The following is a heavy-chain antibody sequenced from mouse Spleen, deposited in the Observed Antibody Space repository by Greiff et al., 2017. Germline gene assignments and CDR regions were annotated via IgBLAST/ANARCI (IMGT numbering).Heavy chain of an antibody. J-gene: IGHJ1*01. D-gene: IGHD1-1*01. CDR3: ARSHPYYYGSVYWYFDV. Sequence: QVQLKESGPGLVAPSQSLSITCTVSGFSLTGYGVNWVRQPPGKGLEWLGMIWGDGSTDYNSALKSRLSISKDNSKSQVFLKMNSLQTDDTARYYCARSHPYYYGSVYWYFDVWGAGTTVTVSS. CDR1: GFSLTGYG. V-gene: IGHV2-6-7*01. CDR2: IWGDGST.